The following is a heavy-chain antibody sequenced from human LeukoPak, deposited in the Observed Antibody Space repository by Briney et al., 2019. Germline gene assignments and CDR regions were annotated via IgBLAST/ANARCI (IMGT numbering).Heavy chain of an antibody. CDR2: ISRSSSYI. V-gene: IGHV3-21*01. Sequence: PGGSLRLSCAVSEFTFSRYSMNWVRQARGRGLEGVSSISRSSSYIYYADPVKGRFTISSDNAKNSLYLQMNSLRAEHRAVYYCARSPRSSSDWFDPWRQGTLVTVSS. D-gene: IGHD2-2*01. J-gene: IGHJ5*02. CDR1: EFTFSRYS. CDR3: ARSPRSSSDWFDP.